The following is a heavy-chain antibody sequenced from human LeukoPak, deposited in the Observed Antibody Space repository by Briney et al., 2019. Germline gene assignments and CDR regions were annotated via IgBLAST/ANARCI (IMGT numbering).Heavy chain of an antibody. CDR3: ARGYYRPYFDY. V-gene: IGHV1-18*01. J-gene: IGHJ4*02. D-gene: IGHD2-15*01. Sequence: ASVKVSCKASGYTFISYIISWVRQSPGQGLEWMGWISAHNGNTNYAQKFQGRVTMTRDTSTSTVYMELSSLRSEDTAVYYCARGYYRPYFDYWGQGTLVTVSS. CDR2: ISAHNGNT. CDR1: GYTFISYI.